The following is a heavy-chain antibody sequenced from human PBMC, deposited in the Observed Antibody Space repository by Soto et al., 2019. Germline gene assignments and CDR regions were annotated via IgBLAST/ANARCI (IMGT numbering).Heavy chain of an antibody. Sequence: GGSLRLSCAASGFTFSNAWMSWVRQAPGKGLEWVGRIKSKTDGGTTDYAAPVKGRFTISRDDSKNTLYLQMNSLKTEDTAVYYCTTDPSIAGSGYDPYYYYYYMDVWGKGTTVTVSS. CDR2: IKSKTDGGTT. V-gene: IGHV3-15*01. CDR3: TTDPSIAGSGYDPYYYYYYMDV. D-gene: IGHD5-12*01. J-gene: IGHJ6*03. CDR1: GFTFSNAW.